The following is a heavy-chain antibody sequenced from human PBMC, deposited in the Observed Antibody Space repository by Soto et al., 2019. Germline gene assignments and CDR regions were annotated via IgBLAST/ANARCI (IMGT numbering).Heavy chain of an antibody. CDR3: ARGGRETVTTKNYYYGMDV. D-gene: IGHD4-4*01. J-gene: IGHJ6*02. CDR2: IIPIFGTA. Sequence: SVKVSCKASGGTFSSYAISWVRQAPGQGLEWMGGIIPIFGTANYAQKFQGRVTITADGSTSTAYMELSSLRSEDTAVYYCARGGRETVTTKNYYYGMDVWGQGTTVTVSS. V-gene: IGHV1-69*13. CDR1: GGTFSSYA.